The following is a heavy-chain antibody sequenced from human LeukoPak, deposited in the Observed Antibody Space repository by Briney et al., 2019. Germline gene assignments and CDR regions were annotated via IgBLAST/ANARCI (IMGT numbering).Heavy chain of an antibody. CDR2: IWYDGSNK. CDR1: GFTFSSYG. D-gene: IGHD6-19*01. J-gene: IGHJ4*02. Sequence: GGSLRLSCAASGFTFSSYGMHWVRQAPGKGLEWVAVIWYDGSNKYYADSVKGRFTISRDNSKNTLYLQMNSPRAEDTAVYYCARTSGWYASYYFDYWGQGTLVTVSS. CDR3: ARTSGWYASYYFDY. V-gene: IGHV3-33*01.